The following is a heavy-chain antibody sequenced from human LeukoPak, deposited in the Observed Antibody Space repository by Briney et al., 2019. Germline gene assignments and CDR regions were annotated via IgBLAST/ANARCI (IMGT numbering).Heavy chain of an antibody. CDR3: ARYTRRAFDI. J-gene: IGHJ3*02. V-gene: IGHV3-7*01. CDR1: GFTLMTYS. CDR2: IKQDGSEK. Sequence: GGSLRLSCAASGFTLMTYSMNWVRQAPGKGLEWVANIKQDGSEKYYVDSVKGRFTISRDNAKNSLYLQMNSLRAEDTAVYYCARYTRRAFDIWGQGTMVTVSS.